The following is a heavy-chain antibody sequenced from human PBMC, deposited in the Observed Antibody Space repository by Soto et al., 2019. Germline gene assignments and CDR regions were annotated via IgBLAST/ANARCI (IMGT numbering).Heavy chain of an antibody. Sequence: SESRSLTCTVAAGSITSAYYYWSWIRQPPGKGLEWIGYIYYSGSTYYNPTLKSRVTISVDTSKNKFSLKLSSVTAADTAVYYCARTPYCSSTTCSKLATFTLAYWGQGTLVTVSS. V-gene: IGHV4-30-4*08. CDR1: AGSITSAYYY. J-gene: IGHJ4*02. CDR2: IYYSGST. D-gene: IGHD2-2*01. CDR3: ARTPYCSSTTCSKLATFTLAY.